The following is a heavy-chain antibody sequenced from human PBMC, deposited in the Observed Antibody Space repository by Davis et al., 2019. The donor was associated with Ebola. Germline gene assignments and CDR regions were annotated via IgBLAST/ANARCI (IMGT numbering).Heavy chain of an antibody. J-gene: IGHJ4*02. CDR1: GFTFSSYG. CDR3: AREGYCSGGSCYYFDY. D-gene: IGHD2-15*01. CDR2: IWYDGGNK. Sequence: GESLKISCAASGFTFSSYGMHWVRQAPGKGLEWVAVIWYDGGNKYYADSVKGRFTISRDNAKNTLYLQMNSLRAEDTAVYYCAREGYCSGGSCYYFDYWGQGTLVTVSS. V-gene: IGHV3-33*01.